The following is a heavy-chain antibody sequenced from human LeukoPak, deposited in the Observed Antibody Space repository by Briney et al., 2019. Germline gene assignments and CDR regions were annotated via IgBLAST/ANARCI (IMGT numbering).Heavy chain of an antibody. Sequence: SETLSLTCAVYGGSFSGYYWSWIRQPPGKGLEWIGEINHSGSTNYNPSLKSRVAISVDTSKNQFSLKLSSVTAADTAVYYCARDWGSWGQGTLVTVSS. J-gene: IGHJ4*02. CDR1: GGSFSGYY. V-gene: IGHV4-34*01. CDR2: INHSGST. D-gene: IGHD3-10*01. CDR3: ARDWGS.